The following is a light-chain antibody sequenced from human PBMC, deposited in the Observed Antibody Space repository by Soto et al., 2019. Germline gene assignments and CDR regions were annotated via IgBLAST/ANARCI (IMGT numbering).Light chain of an antibody. J-gene: IGKJ4*01. V-gene: IGKV1-5*03. CDR2: KAS. Sequence: DIQMTQSPSTLSAFVGDRVTITCRASQSISSWLAWYQQKPGKAPKLLMYKASSLESGVPSRFSGSGSGTEFTLTISSLQPDDFATYYCQQYHSYPLTFGGGNKVEIK. CDR1: QSISSW. CDR3: QQYHSYPLT.